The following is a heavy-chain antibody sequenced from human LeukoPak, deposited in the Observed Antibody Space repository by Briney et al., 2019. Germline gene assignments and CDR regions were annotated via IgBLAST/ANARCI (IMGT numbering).Heavy chain of an antibody. V-gene: IGHV4-39*07. D-gene: IGHD3-22*01. CDR3: ARTGYYDSRAYYYYYMDV. J-gene: IGHJ6*03. CDR2: IYTSGST. Sequence: PSETLSLTCTVSGGSISSSNFYWGWIRQPPGKGLEWIGRIYTSGSTNYNPSLKSRVTMSVDTSKNQFSLKLSSVTAADTAVYYCARTGYYDSRAYYYYYMDVWGKGTTVTVSS. CDR1: GGSISSSNFY.